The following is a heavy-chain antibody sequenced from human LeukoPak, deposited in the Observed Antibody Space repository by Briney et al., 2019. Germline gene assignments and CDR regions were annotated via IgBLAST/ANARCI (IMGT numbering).Heavy chain of an antibody. CDR1: GFTFSSYV. D-gene: IGHD3-22*01. J-gene: IGHJ4*02. Sequence: GGPLRLSCAASGFTFSSYVMYWVRQAPGKGLEYVSSISSNGGSTYYANSVKGRFTISRDNSKNTLYLQMGSLRAEDMAVYYCARGGQSKYDSSGYLNYFDYWGQGTLVTVSS. CDR3: ARGGQSKYDSSGYLNYFDY. V-gene: IGHV3-64*01. CDR2: ISSNGGST.